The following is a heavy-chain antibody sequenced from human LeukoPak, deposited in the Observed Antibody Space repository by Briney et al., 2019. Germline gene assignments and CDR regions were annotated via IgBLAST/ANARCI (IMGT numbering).Heavy chain of an antibody. Sequence: PGGSLRLSCAASGFTFSSYSMNWVRQAPGKGLEWVSSISSSSSYIYYADSVKGRFTISRDNAKNSLYLQMNSLRAEDTAVYYCAREDESGYSDWFDPWGQGTLVTVSS. J-gene: IGHJ5*02. CDR2: ISSSSSYI. V-gene: IGHV3-21*01. CDR3: AREDESGYSDWFDP. CDR1: GFTFSSYS. D-gene: IGHD5-18*01.